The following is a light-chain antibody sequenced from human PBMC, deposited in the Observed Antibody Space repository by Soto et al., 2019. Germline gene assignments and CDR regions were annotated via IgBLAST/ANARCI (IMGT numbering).Light chain of an antibody. CDR2: EVS. J-gene: IGLJ2*01. CDR3: SSFTSSGSFEVV. CDR1: SSDVGGYNY. V-gene: IGLV2-14*01. Sequence: QAASVSGSPGQSITISCTGTSSDVGGYNYVSWYQQYPGKAPKLMIYEVSNRPSGVSNRFSGSKSGNTASLTISGLQAEDEADYYCSSFTSSGSFEVVIGGGTQLTVL.